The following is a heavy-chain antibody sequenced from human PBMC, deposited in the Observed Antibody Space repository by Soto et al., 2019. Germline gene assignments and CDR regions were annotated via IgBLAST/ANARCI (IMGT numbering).Heavy chain of an antibody. J-gene: IGHJ4*02. D-gene: IGHD6-25*01. V-gene: IGHV4-59*01. CDR1: GGSTSSYY. CDR3: ARTRIAAGRIDY. Sequence: PSETLSLTCTVSGGSTSSYYWSWIRQPPGKGLEWIGYIYYSGSTNYNPSLKSRVTISVDTSKNQFSLKLSSVTAADTAVYYCARTRIAAGRIDYWGQGTLVTVSS. CDR2: IYYSGST.